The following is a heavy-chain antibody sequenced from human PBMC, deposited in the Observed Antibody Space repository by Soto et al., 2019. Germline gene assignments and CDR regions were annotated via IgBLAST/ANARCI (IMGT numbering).Heavy chain of an antibody. V-gene: IGHV3-48*01. Sequence: GGSLRLSCAASGFTFSSYSMNWVRQAPGKGLEWVSYISSSSSTIYYADSVKGRFTISRDNAKNSLYLQMNSLRGEDTAVYYCARDYDFWSGYYYYFDYWGQGTLVTVSS. D-gene: IGHD3-3*01. CDR3: ARDYDFWSGYYYYFDY. CDR2: ISSSSSTI. J-gene: IGHJ4*02. CDR1: GFTFSSYS.